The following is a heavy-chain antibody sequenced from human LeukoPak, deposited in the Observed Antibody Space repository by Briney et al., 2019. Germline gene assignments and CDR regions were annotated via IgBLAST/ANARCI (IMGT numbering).Heavy chain of an antibody. CDR1: GFSFSSNG. D-gene: IGHD1-7*01. V-gene: IGHV3-30*02. CDR2: IRYDGSNK. J-gene: IGHJ3*02. CDR3: ARGGITGTTHAFDI. Sequence: TGGSLRLSCAASGFSFSSNGMHWVRQAPGKGLEWMAFIRYDGSNKYYADSVKGRFTISRDNSKDTLYVQMNSLRAEDTAVYYCARGGITGTTHAFDIWGQGTMVTVSS.